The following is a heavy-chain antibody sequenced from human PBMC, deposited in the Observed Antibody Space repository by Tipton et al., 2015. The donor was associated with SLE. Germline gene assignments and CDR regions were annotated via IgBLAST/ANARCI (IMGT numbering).Heavy chain of an antibody. V-gene: IGHV4-59*01. CDR3: ARVWSGYSSSYFDL. CDR1: GGSITHYY. J-gene: IGHJ2*01. D-gene: IGHD3-3*01. Sequence: TLSLTCAVSGGSITHYYWRRIRQSPGKGPEWIGYFYYSGSIKYNPSLKSRVTISVDTSKNHFSVKLSSVTAADTAIYYCARVWSGYSSSYFDLWGRGTLVTVSS. CDR2: FYYSGSI.